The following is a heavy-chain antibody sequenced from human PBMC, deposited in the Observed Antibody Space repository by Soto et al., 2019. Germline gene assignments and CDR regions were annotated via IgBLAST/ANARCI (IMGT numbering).Heavy chain of an antibody. J-gene: IGHJ3*02. CDR2: VSPYNGNT. Sequence: QAQLVQSGAEVQNPGASVKVSCKASGYSFPSHGINWVRQAPGQGLEWMGWVSPYNGNTNYAQNLQGRVTMTTDTSTRKAYMELRSLRSDDTAVYYCGRGSAVVEASYVFEMWGQGTMATVSS. CDR1: GYSFPSHG. CDR3: GRGSAVVEASYVFEM. D-gene: IGHD2-15*01. V-gene: IGHV1-18*01.